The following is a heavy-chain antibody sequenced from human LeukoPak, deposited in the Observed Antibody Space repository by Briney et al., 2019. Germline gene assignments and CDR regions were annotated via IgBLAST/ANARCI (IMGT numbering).Heavy chain of an antibody. Sequence: GGSLRLSCAASGFTFSNAWMSWVRQAPGKGLEWVGRIKSKTDGGTTDYAAPVKGRFTISRDDSKNTLYLQMNSLKTEDTAVYYCTTPNLLYCTNGVCYVQTFDYWGQGTLVTVSS. CDR3: TTPNLLYCTNGVCYVQTFDY. V-gene: IGHV3-15*01. CDR1: GFTFSNAW. J-gene: IGHJ4*02. D-gene: IGHD2-8*01. CDR2: IKSKTDGGTT.